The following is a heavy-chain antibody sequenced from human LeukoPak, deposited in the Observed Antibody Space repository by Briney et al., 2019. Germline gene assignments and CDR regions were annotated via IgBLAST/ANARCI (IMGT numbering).Heavy chain of an antibody. CDR2: IYYSGST. CDR1: GGSISSYY. V-gene: IGHV4-59*01. Sequence: SETLSLTCTVSGGSISSYYWSWIRQPPGKGLEWIGYIYYSGSTNYNPSLKSRVTISVDTSKNQFSLKLSSVTAADTAVYYCARGAPGHCSRTTCPLDYWGQGTLVTVSS. J-gene: IGHJ4*02. D-gene: IGHD2-2*01. CDR3: ARGAPGHCSRTTCPLDY.